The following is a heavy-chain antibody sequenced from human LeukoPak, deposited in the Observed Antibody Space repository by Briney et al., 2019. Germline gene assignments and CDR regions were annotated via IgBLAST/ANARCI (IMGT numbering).Heavy chain of an antibody. J-gene: IGHJ4*02. CDR3: ARGRGGSYDY. D-gene: IGHD1-26*01. CDR2: IKSNGGKA. CDR1: GFIFSDYA. V-gene: IGHV3-64*02. Sequence: GGSLRLSCAASGFIFSDYAMHWVRQAPGKGLEYVSSIKSNGGKAFYADSVKDRFSISRDSSKNTLNLQMGSLRAEDMAVYYCARGRGGSYDYWGQGILVTVSS.